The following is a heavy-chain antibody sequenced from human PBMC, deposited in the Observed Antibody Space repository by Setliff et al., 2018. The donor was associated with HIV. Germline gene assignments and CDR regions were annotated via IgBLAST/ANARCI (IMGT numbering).Heavy chain of an antibody. V-gene: IGHV4-38-2*01. J-gene: IGHJ4*02. CDR3: ARGGYNSAPWRNDY. CDR1: GYSISSGYY. CDR2: INHSGGT. D-gene: IGHD5-18*01. Sequence: SETLSLTCAVSGYSISSGYYWGWIRQPPGKGLEWVGEINHSGGTNYNPSLKSRVTMSVDTSKNQFSLKLSSVTAADTAVFYCARGGYNSAPWRNDYWGQGTLVTVSS.